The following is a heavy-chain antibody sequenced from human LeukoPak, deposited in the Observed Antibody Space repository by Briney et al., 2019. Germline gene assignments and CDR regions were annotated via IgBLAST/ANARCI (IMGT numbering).Heavy chain of an antibody. D-gene: IGHD2/OR15-2a*01. CDR3: ALLSGGTFDY. J-gene: IGHJ4*02. Sequence: GGSLRLSCAGSGFVVTANYLAWARQAPGKGLEWVSTISIGGDTYYGDSVKGRSAISRDESTNTLSLHLDSLRVEDMGVYYCALLSGGTFDYWGQGTQDTVAS. V-gene: IGHV3-53*01. CDR1: GFVVTANY. CDR2: ISIGGDT.